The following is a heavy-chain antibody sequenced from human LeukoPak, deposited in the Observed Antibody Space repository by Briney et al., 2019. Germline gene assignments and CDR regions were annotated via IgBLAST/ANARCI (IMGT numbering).Heavy chain of an antibody. V-gene: IGHV3-23*01. CDR1: GFTFSHFA. Sequence: PGGSLRFSCAASGFTFSHFAMSWVRQAPGKGLHWVSTISGSGNKTYDADSVKGRLTISIDNSKNTLYLQMTGLRAEDTAVYYCAKLKRVGIAPFDDWGQGILVTVSS. CDR3: AKLKRVGIAPFDD. CDR2: ISGSGNKT. D-gene: IGHD3-10*01. J-gene: IGHJ4*02.